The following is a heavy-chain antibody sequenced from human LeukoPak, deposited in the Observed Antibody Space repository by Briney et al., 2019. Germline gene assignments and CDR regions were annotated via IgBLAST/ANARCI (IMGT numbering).Heavy chain of an antibody. J-gene: IGHJ4*02. CDR1: GFTFSSYW. CDR3: ARDSSSSWPETLTPDY. Sequence: PGGSLRLSCAASGFTFSSYWMHWVRQAPGKGLVWVSRINTDGSSTSTSYADSVKGRFTISRDNSKNTLYLQMNSLRAEDTAVYYCARDSSSSWPETLTPDYWGQGTLVTVSS. CDR2: INTDGSSTST. V-gene: IGHV3-74*01. D-gene: IGHD6-13*01.